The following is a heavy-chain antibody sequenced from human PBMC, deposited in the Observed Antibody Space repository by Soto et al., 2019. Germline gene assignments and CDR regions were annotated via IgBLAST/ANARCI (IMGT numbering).Heavy chain of an antibody. CDR1: GGSISSNY. CDR3: ARYGGEAAARNPLDN. V-gene: IGHV4-59*01. D-gene: IGHD6-13*01. J-gene: IGHJ4*02. Sequence: SETLSLTCTVSGGSISSNYWTWIRQPPGKGLEWIGYVYNSGSTNYNPSLKSRVTISEDTSQSQFSLKVNYMTSADTAVYYCARYGGEAAARNPLDNWGQGIMVTVSS. CDR2: VYNSGST.